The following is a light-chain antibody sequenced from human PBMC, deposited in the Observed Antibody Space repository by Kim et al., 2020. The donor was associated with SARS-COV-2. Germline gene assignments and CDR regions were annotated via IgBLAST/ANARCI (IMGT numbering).Light chain of an antibody. CDR1: SSDIGSYSL. V-gene: IGLV2-23*01. Sequence: QSALTQPASVSGSSGQSITISCTGTSSDIGSYSLVSWYQQYPGEAPKLIIYEGSKRPSGVSPRFSGSKSGNTASLTISGLQAEDEADYYCCSHAGGGTMVFGGGTQLTVL. CDR2: EGS. J-gene: IGLJ2*01. CDR3: CSHAGGGTMV.